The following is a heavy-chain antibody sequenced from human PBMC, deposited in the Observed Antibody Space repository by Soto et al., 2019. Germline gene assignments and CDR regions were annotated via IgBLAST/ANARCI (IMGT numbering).Heavy chain of an antibody. CDR3: ASYSGRGYYDRSGYYYA. J-gene: IGHJ5*02. CDR1: GGSVSSGSHY. D-gene: IGHD3-22*01. V-gene: IGHV4-61*02. CDR2: IYTSGST. Sequence: SETLSLTCTVSGGSVSSGSHYWSWIRQPAGTGLEWIGRIYTSGSTNYNPSLKSRVTMSVDTSKNQFSLKLSSVTAADTAAYYYASYSGRGYYDRSGYYYAWGQGTLVTVSS.